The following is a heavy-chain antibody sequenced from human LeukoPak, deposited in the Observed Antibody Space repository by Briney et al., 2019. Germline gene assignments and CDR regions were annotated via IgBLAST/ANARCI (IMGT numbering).Heavy chain of an antibody. V-gene: IGHV1-8*03. CDR2: MNPNSGNT. D-gene: IGHD3-22*01. CDR3: AKRPRRDYDSSAIPLPGYRDY. J-gene: IGHJ4*02. CDR1: GYTFTSYD. Sequence: ASVKVSCKASGYTFTSYDINWVRQATGQGLEWMGWMNPNSGNTGYAQKFQGRVTITRNTSISTAHMELSSLRSEDTAVYYCAKRPRRDYDSSAIPLPGYRDYWGQGTLVTVSS.